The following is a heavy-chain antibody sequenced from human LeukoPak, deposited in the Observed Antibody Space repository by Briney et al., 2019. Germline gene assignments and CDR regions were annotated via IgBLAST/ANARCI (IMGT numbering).Heavy chain of an antibody. CDR1: GFTFSSYG. J-gene: IGHJ5*02. CDR3: ARSIAAIGFDP. V-gene: IGHV3-33*01. CDR2: IWYDGSNK. Sequence: SGGSLRLSCAASGFTFSSYGMHWVRQAPGKGLEWVAVIWYDGSNKYYADSVKGRFTISRDNSKNTLYLQMNSLRAEDTAVYYCARSIAAIGFDPWGQRTLVTVSS. D-gene: IGHD6-25*01.